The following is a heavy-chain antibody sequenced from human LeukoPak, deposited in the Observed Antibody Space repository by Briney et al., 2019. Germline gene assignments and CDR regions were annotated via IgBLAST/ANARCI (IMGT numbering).Heavy chain of an antibody. CDR3: ARDPSTRTYYYDSSGPDDAFDI. D-gene: IGHD3-22*01. V-gene: IGHV3-21*01. CDR1: GFTFSSYS. CDR2: ISGSSSYI. J-gene: IGHJ3*02. Sequence: GGSLRLSCAASGFTFSSYSMNWVRQAPGKGLEWVSSISGSSSYIYYADSVKGRFTISRDNAKNSLYLQMNSLRAEDTAVYYCARDPSTRTYYYDSSGPDDAFDIWGQGTMVTVSS.